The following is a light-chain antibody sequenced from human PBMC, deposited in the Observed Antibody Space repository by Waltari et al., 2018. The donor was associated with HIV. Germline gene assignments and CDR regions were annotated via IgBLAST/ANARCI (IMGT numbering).Light chain of an antibody. Sequence: QSALTQPASVSGSPGQSITISCTGTTNDLGSFKFVSWYQHLPGKAPTVIIYEVTHRPSGVSERFSGSKSGNTASLTISGLQAEDEGHYYCSSYTDSSTLVFAAGIKLTV. CDR1: TNDLGSFKF. V-gene: IGLV2-14*01. CDR2: EVT. CDR3: SSYTDSSTLV. J-gene: IGLJ3*02.